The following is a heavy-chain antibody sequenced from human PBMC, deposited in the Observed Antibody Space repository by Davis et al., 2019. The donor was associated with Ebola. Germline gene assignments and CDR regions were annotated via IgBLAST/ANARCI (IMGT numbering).Heavy chain of an antibody. Sequence: GGSLRLSCAASGFTLGIYWMSWVRQAPGKGLEWVASIKQDGSEKYYVDSVKGRFTISRDNAQNSLSLQMNSLRDEDTAVYYCARYSGSGSMDVWGQGTTVTVSS. CDR1: GFTLGIYW. D-gene: IGHD3-10*01. CDR2: IKQDGSEK. J-gene: IGHJ6*02. V-gene: IGHV3-7*01. CDR3: ARYSGSGSMDV.